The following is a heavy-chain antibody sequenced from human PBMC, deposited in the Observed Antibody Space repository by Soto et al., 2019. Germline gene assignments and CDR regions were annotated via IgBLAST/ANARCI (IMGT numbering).Heavy chain of an antibody. D-gene: IGHD6-6*01. CDR3: ARASSSPSGGRGGPYYFDY. V-gene: IGHV1-69*13. CDR2: IIPIFGTA. Sequence: ASVKVSCKASGGTFSSYAISWVRQAPGQGLEWMGGIIPIFGTANYAQKFQGRVTITADESTSTAYMELSSLRSEDTAVYYCARASSSPSGGRGGPYYFDYWGQGTLVTVSS. CDR1: GGTFSSYA. J-gene: IGHJ4*02.